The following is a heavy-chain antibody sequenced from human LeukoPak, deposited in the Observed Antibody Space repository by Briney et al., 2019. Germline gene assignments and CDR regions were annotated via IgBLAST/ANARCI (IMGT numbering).Heavy chain of an antibody. Sequence: SETLSLTCTVSGGSISSYYWSWIRQPPGKGLEWIGYIYYSGSTDYNPSLKSRVTISVDTSKNQFSLKLSSVTAADTAVYYCARGLGLRWFQGAFDIWGQGTMVTVSS. V-gene: IGHV4-59*01. D-gene: IGHD4-23*01. J-gene: IGHJ3*02. CDR1: GGSISSYY. CDR3: ARGLGLRWFQGAFDI. CDR2: IYYSGST.